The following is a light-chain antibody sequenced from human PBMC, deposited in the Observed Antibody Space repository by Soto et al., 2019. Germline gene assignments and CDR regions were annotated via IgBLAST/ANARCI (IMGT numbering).Light chain of an antibody. V-gene: IGKV3-11*01. CDR2: DAS. CDR1: HSVTSDY. J-gene: IGKJ4*01. CDR3: QQRSNWPPALT. Sequence: IVLTQSPRTLSLSPGERATLSCRASHSVTSDYLAWYQQKPGQAPRLLIYDASNRATGIPARFSGSGSGTDFTLTISSLEPEDFAVYYCQQRSNWPPALTFGGGTKV.